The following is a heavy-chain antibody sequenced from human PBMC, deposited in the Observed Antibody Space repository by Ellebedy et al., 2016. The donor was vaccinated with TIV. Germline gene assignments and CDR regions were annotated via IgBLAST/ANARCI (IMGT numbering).Heavy chain of an antibody. CDR3: ASSVIAVAGPRRFDY. J-gene: IGHJ4*02. V-gene: IGHV3-33*01. CDR2: IWYDGSNK. D-gene: IGHD6-19*01. Sequence: GESLKISXAASGFTFSSYGMHWVRQAPGKGLEWVAVIWYDGSNKYYADSVKGRFTISRDNSKNKLYLQMNSLRAEDTAVYHCASSVIAVAGPRRFDYWGQGTLVTVSA. CDR1: GFTFSSYG.